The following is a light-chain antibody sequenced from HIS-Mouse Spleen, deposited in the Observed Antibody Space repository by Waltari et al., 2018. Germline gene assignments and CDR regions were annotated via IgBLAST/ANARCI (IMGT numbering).Light chain of an antibody. V-gene: IGLV2-11*01. Sequence: QSALTQPRSVSGSPGQSVTIPCTGTSRDVGGYNSVSRYQQHPGKAPKLMIYDVSKRPSGVPDRFSGSKSGNTASLTISGLQAEDEADYYCCSYAGSYTFVVFGGGTKLTVL. CDR3: CSYAGSYTFVV. CDR2: DVS. J-gene: IGLJ2*01. CDR1: SRDVGGYNS.